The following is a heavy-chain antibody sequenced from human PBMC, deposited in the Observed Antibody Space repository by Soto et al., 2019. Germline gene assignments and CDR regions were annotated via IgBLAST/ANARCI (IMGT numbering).Heavy chain of an antibody. Sequence: VQLVQSGAEVKKPGASVKVSCKTSGDSFNDYYIHWVRQAPGQGLEWMGWINPNGGGTEYAQRFQGRVTVTKDTSIRTVYMELSSLRSDGTAVYYCARESGGATATLDYYYFYMDVWGKGTTVTVSS. J-gene: IGHJ6*03. D-gene: IGHD5-12*01. CDR2: INPNGGGT. V-gene: IGHV1-2*02. CDR3: ARESGGATATLDYYYFYMDV. CDR1: GDSFNDYY.